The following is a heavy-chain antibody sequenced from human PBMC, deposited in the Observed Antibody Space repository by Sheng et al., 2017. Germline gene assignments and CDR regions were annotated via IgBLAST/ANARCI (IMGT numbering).Heavy chain of an antibody. CDR3: ARDDYRGSRTS. CDR1: GGSISSYY. V-gene: IGHV4-59*01. D-gene: IGHD3-16*01. Sequence: QVQLQESGPGLVKPSETLSLTCTVSGGSISSYYWSWIRQPPREGTGVDWVYLLQWEAPTTTPPSKSRVTISVDTSKNQFSLKLSSVTAADTAVYYCARDDYRGSRTSWGQGTLVTVSS. CDR2: LLQWEAP. J-gene: IGHJ4*02.